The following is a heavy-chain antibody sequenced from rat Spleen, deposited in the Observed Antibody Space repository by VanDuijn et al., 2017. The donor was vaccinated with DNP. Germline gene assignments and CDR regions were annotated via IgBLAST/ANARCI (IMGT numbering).Heavy chain of an antibody. V-gene: IGHV5-19*01. CDR3: ARHTDTGPYYPMDV. CDR1: GFTFSNYG. D-gene: IGHD1-9*01. Sequence: EVQLVESGGGLVQPGRSLKLSCAVSGFTFSNYGMHWIRQAPTQGLEWVGSISPSGGDTYYRDSVKGRFTISRDNAKSTLYLQMDSLRSDETATYYCARHTDTGPYYPMDVWGQGTSVTVSS. J-gene: IGHJ4*01. CDR2: ISPSGGDT.